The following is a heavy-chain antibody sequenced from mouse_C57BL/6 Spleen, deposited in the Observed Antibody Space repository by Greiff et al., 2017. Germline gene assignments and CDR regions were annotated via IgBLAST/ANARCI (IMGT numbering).Heavy chain of an antibody. CDR2: ISYDGSN. D-gene: IGHD2-5*01. CDR1: GYSITSGYY. J-gene: IGHJ3*01. Sequence: EVQLQESGPGLVKPSQSLSLTCSVTGYSITSGYYWNWIRQFPGNKLEWMGYISYDGSNNYNPSLKNRISITRDTSKNQFILKLNSETTEDTATYYWASAYYSNPRFAYRGQGTLVTVSA. CDR3: ASAYYSNPRFAY. V-gene: IGHV3-6*01.